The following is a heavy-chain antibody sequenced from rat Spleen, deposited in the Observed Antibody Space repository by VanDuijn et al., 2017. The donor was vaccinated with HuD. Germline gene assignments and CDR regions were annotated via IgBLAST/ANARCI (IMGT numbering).Heavy chain of an antibody. D-gene: IGHD4-3*01. V-gene: IGHV5-25*01. CDR2: ISPSGVT. J-gene: IGHJ3*01. Sequence: EVQLVESGGGSVQPGRSLKLSCAASGFTFSDYYMAWVRQAPTKGLEWVASISPSGVTYYRDSMKGRFTVSRENAKSTLYFLMDSLRSEDTATYYCVRQDTSGYSNWFTYWGQGTLVTVSS. CDR1: GFTFSDYY. CDR3: VRQDTSGYSNWFTY.